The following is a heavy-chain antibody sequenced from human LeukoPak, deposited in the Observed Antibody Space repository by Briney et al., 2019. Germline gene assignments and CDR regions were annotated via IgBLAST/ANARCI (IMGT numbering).Heavy chain of an antibody. Sequence: ASVKVSCKASGYTLTSYGISWVRQAPGQGLEWMGWISAYNGNTNYAQKLQGRVTMTTDTSTSTAYMELRSLRSDDTAVYYCARAYDYVWGSYRYCSFEYWGQGTLVTVSS. CDR1: GYTLTSYG. CDR2: ISAYNGNT. J-gene: IGHJ4*02. V-gene: IGHV1-18*01. CDR3: ARAYDYVWGSYRYCSFEY. D-gene: IGHD3-16*02.